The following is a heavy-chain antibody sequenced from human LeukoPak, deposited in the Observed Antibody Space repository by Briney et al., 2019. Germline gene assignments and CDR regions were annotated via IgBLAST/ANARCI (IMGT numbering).Heavy chain of an antibody. CDR1: GGSISSYY. D-gene: IGHD4-17*01. CDR3: ARGQDYGDYVPQFFDY. V-gene: IGHV4-59*01. CDR2: IYYSGST. Sequence: SETLSLTCTVSGGSISSYYWSWIRQPPGKGLEWIGYIYYSGSTNYNPSLKSRVTISVDTSKNQFSLKLSSVTAADTAVYYCARGQDYGDYVPQFFDYWGQGTLVTVSS. J-gene: IGHJ4*02.